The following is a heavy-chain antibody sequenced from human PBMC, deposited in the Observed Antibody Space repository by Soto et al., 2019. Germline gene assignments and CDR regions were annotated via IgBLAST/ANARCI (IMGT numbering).Heavy chain of an antibody. D-gene: IGHD1-7*01. V-gene: IGHV3-48*01. CDR2: ISSSSSTI. CDR3: AKAHRTMRYYYYYMDV. CDR1: GFTFSSYS. J-gene: IGHJ6*03. Sequence: PGRSLRLSCAASGFTFSSYSMNWVRQAPGKGLEWVSYISSSSSTIYYADSVKGRFTISRDNAKNSLYLQMNSLRAEDTAVYYCAKAHRTMRYYYYYMDVWGKGTTVTVS.